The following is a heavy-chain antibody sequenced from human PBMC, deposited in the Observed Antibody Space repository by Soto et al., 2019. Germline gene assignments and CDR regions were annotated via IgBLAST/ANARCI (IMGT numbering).Heavy chain of an antibody. Sequence: PGGSLRLSCAASGFTFSDYYMSWIRQAPGKGLEWVSYISSSGSTIYYADSVKGRFTISRDNAKNSLYLQMNSLRAEDTAVYYCARDSRPCSSTSCYVGNWFDPWGQGTLVTVSS. CDR2: ISSSGSTI. D-gene: IGHD2-2*01. V-gene: IGHV3-11*01. CDR1: GFTFSDYY. CDR3: ARDSRPCSSTSCYVGNWFDP. J-gene: IGHJ5*02.